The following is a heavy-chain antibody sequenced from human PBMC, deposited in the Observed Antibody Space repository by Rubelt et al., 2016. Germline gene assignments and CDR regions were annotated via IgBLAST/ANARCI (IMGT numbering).Heavy chain of an antibody. CDR1: GGSISSGGYY. CDR2: IYYSGST. J-gene: IGHJ5*02. Sequence: QVQLQESGPGLVKPSQTLSLTCTVSGGSISSGGYYWSWIRQHPGKGLEWIGYIYYSGSTYYNPSLKRRVTISVETSKNQLSLKLSSVTAADTAGYYCARARGGVVVVAAHNWFDPWGQGTLVTVSS. V-gene: IGHV4-31*03. D-gene: IGHD2-15*01. CDR3: ARARGGVVVVAAHNWFDP.